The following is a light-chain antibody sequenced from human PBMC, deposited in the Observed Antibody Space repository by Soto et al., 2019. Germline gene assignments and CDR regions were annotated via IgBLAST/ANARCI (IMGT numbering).Light chain of an antibody. CDR3: CSFAGSSTPYV. V-gene: IGLV2-23*01. CDR1: SSDVGSYNL. CDR2: EDN. J-gene: IGLJ1*01. Sequence: QSALTQPASVSGSPGQSITISCTGTSSDVGSYNLVSWYQQRPGKAPKLMIYEDNKRPSGVSNRFSGSKSGNTASLTISGLQAEDEADYYCCSFAGSSTPYVFGTGTKLTVL.